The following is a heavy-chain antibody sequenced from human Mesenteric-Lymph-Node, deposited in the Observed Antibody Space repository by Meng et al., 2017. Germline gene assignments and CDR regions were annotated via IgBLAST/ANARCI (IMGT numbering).Heavy chain of an antibody. CDR1: GFTFTTSA. D-gene: IGHD5-12*01. CDR2: ISGRGGST. Sequence: GESLKISCAASGFTFTTSALSWVRQAPGKGLEWVSTISGRGGSTDYADSVKGRFTISRDNSKNTLYLQMNSLRVEDTAVYYCAKTGVATIFLAYYFDFWGQGTLVTVSS. J-gene: IGHJ4*02. V-gene: IGHV3-23*01. CDR3: AKTGVATIFLAYYFDF.